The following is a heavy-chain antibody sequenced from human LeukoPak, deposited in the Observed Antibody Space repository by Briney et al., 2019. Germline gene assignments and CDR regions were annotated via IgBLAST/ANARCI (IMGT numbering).Heavy chain of an antibody. V-gene: IGHV3-64*01. CDR1: GFTFSSYA. CDR3: ARGHYGMDV. CDR2: ISSNGGST. Sequence: GGSLRLSCAASGFTFSSYAMHWVRQAPGKGLEYVSAISSNGGSTYYANSVKGRFTISRDNAKNSLYLQMNSLRAEDTAVYYCARGHYGMDVWGQGTTVTVSS. J-gene: IGHJ6*02.